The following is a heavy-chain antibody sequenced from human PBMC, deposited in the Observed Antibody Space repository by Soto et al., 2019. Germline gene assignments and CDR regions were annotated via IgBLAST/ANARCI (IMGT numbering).Heavy chain of an antibody. J-gene: IGHJ3*01. D-gene: IGHD3-16*01. CDR1: QYSFTNYD. CDR2: MNPTSEKI. CDR3: ARSPLKVWGNAFDV. V-gene: IGHV1-8*02. Sequence: ASVKVSCKASQYSFTNYDLNWVRLAPGQGLEWMGWMNPTSEKIGVAEKFRGRVTLTWNTSTSTAHLELSSLTSQDTAIYFCARSPLKVWGNAFDVWGQGTRVTV.